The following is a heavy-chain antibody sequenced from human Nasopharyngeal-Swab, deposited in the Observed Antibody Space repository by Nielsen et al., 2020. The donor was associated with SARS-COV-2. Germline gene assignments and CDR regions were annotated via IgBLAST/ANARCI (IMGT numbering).Heavy chain of an antibody. CDR2: ISGSGGST. CDR3: AKRPTGSTFGD. J-gene: IGHJ4*02. V-gene: IGHV3-23*01. D-gene: IGHD3-16*01. CDR1: GFTFSSYA. Sequence: GGSLRLSCAASGFTFSSYAMSWVRQAPGKGLEWVSAISGSGGSTYYADSVKGRFTISRGNYKNTLYLQMNSLRAEDTAVYYCAKRPTGSTFGDWGQGTLVTVSS.